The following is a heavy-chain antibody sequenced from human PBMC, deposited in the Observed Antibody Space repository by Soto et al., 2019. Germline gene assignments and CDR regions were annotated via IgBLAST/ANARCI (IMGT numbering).Heavy chain of an antibody. D-gene: IGHD4-17*01. CDR2: ISYDGSKK. V-gene: IGHV3-30*03. J-gene: IGHJ4*02. CDR3: VRAPGSATVTTSYVDY. Sequence: LRLSCAASGFTFRNYAMHWVRQAPGKGLEWVVVISYDGSKKYYADSLEGRFTISRDNSNNTLYLQMNSLTDEDTAVYYCVRAPGSATVTTSYVDYWGQGTLVTVSS. CDR1: GFTFRNYA.